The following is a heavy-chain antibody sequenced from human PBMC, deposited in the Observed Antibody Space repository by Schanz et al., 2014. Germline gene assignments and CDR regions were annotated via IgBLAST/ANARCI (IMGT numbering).Heavy chain of an antibody. V-gene: IGHV4-30-4*07. CDR3: ARHLPGGYNNHGWFDP. J-gene: IGHJ5*02. D-gene: IGHD4-4*01. Sequence: QVQLQESGPGLVKPSQTLSLTCAVSGGSISSGGYTWSWIRQPPGKGLEWIGYIYYSGSTYYNPSLKCRVTISVDTSKTPFSRKMFSVPAADTAVYYCARHLPGGYNNHGWFDPWGQGTLVTVSS. CDR1: GGSISSGGYT. CDR2: IYYSGST.